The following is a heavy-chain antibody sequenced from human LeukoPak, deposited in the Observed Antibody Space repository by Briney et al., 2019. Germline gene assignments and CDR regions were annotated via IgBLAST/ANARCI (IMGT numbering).Heavy chain of an antibody. J-gene: IGHJ4*02. CDR1: GGSASNGNYY. Sequence: SETLSLTCTVSGGSASNGNYYWSWLRQPPGTALEWIGYIYYTGSTNYNPSLEGRVTISVDTSKNQFSVKLSSVTAADTAVYYCARSQNYYGSGDYWSQGTLVTVSS. D-gene: IGHD3-10*01. V-gene: IGHV4-61*01. CDR2: IYYTGST. CDR3: ARSQNYYGSGDY.